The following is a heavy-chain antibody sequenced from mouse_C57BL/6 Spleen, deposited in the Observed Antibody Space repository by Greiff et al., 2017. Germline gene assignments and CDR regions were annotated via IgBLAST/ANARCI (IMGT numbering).Heavy chain of an antibody. Sequence: EVQGVESGGGLVKPGGSLKLSCAASGFTFSSYAMSWVRQTPEKRLEWVATISDGGSYTYYPDNVKGRFTISRDNANNNLYLQMSHLKSEDTAMYYCARGGDGYLYYFDYWGQGTTLTVSS. CDR2: ISDGGSYT. D-gene: IGHD2-3*01. J-gene: IGHJ2*01. V-gene: IGHV5-4*01. CDR1: GFTFSSYA. CDR3: ARGGDGYLYYFDY.